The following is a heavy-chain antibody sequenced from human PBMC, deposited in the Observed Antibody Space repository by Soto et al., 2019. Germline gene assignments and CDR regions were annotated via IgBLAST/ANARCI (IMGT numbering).Heavy chain of an antibody. J-gene: IGHJ4*02. D-gene: IGHD4-17*01. CDR1: GGSINDGSYH. V-gene: IGHV4-31*03. Sequence: QVQLQESGPGLVQPSETLSLTCTVSGGSINDGSYHWSWLRQHPGKGLEFIGYIFYTGSTYYNPSLETRVTMSADTPKNQVSLRLNSLTAADTAVYYCARLDYGDSAFDFWGRGTLVTVSS. CDR2: IFYTGST. CDR3: ARLDYGDSAFDF.